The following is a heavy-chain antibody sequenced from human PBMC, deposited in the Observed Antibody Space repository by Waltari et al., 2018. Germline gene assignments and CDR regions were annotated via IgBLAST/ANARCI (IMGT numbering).Heavy chain of an antibody. CDR1: GGSISSSSYY. CDR2: MYYSGST. CDR3: AREPRYDILPPPYGGV. D-gene: IGHD3-9*01. J-gene: IGHJ6*04. V-gene: IGHV4-39*07. Sequence: QLQLQESGPGLVKPSETLSLTCTVSGGSISSSSYYWGWLRQPPGKGLEWIGSMYYSGSTYYNPARKRRVTISVDTSKNQFALKLSAVTAADAAVYYCAREPRYDILPPPYGGVWGKGTTVTISS.